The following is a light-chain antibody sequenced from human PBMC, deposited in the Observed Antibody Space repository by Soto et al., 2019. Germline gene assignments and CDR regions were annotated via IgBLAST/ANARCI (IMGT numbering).Light chain of an antibody. Sequence: DIQMTQSPSSLSASVGDRVTITCRASQSISSYLNWYQPKPGKAPKLLIYAESSLQSGVPSRFSGSGSGTDFTLTISSLQPEDFATYYCQQSYSTPLTFGGGTKVEIK. CDR2: AES. V-gene: IGKV1-39*01. J-gene: IGKJ4*01. CDR1: QSISSY. CDR3: QQSYSTPLT.